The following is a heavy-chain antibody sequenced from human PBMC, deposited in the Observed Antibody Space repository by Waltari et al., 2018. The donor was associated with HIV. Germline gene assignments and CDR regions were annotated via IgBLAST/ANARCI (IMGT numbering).Heavy chain of an antibody. V-gene: IGHV3-48*02. J-gene: IGHJ6*02. D-gene: IGHD3-9*01. CDR2: ISSESTNI. CDR3: ARDTLNFYFGLDV. Sequence: EEQLVEAGGGGVIKRGESLRLSCVGSGFTFSQYAMNWVRQAPGKWLEWIAYISSESTNIQYADSGKGRFTVSRDNAKESLYLQMNSLRDGDTAVYYCARDTLNFYFGLDVWGQGTTVTVSS. CDR1: GFTFSQYA.